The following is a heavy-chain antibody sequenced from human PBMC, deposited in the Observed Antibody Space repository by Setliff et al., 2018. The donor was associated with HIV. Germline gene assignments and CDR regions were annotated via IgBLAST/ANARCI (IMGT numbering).Heavy chain of an antibody. V-gene: IGHV4-34*01. CDR2: INHSGNT. Sequence: SETLSLTCVVYGGSFSDYYWSWIRQPPGKGLEWIGEINHSGNTTYNPSLKSRVTMSVDTTKIQFSLKLNTVTAADTATYYCLLDVPLILRTSPPLWGQGTPVTSPQ. CDR1: GGSFSDYY. CDR3: LLDVPLILRTSPPL. J-gene: IGHJ4*02. D-gene: IGHD1-7*01.